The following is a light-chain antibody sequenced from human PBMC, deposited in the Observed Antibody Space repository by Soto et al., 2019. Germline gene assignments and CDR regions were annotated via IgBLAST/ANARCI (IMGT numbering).Light chain of an antibody. V-gene: IGKV1-5*01. CDR2: DAS. CDR3: QQYNSYPFT. CDR1: QSISSW. Sequence: DIQMTQSPSTLSASVGDRVTITCRASQSISSWLAWYHQKPGQAPKLLIYDASTLESGVPSRFSGSGSGTEFTLTISSLQPDDFGGFYCQQYNSYPFTFGGGTKVDI. J-gene: IGKJ4*01.